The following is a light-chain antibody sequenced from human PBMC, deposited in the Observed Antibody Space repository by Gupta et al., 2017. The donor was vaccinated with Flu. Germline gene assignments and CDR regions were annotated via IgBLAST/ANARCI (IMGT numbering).Light chain of an antibody. CDR3: LQHYNYPYT. Sequence: GDKVTISCKASQDIDDDMTWYQQKPGEAAIFLIQAATTLQPGIPPRFSGSGYGTDFTLTINNLESEDAAYYYCLQHYNYPYTFGQGTKVEIK. J-gene: IGKJ2*01. CDR1: QDIDDD. V-gene: IGKV5-2*01. CDR2: AAT.